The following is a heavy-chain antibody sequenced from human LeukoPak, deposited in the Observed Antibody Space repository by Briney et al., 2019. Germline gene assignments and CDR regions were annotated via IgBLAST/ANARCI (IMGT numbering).Heavy chain of an antibody. V-gene: IGHV4-34*01. D-gene: IGHD3-10*01. J-gene: IGHJ4*02. Sequence: SETLSLTCAVYGGSFSGYYWSWIRQPPGKGLEWIGQINHSGSTNYNPSLKSRVTISVDTSKNQFSLKLSSVTAADTAVYYCARSEYYYGSGSYYSDYWGQGTLVTVSS. CDR2: INHSGST. CDR1: GGSFSGYY. CDR3: ARSEYYYGSGSYYSDY.